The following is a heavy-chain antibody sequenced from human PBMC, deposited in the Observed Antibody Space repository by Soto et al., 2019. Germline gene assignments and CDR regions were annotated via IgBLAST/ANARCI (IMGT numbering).Heavy chain of an antibody. CDR3: SRWTSGSPDC. Sequence: EVQLVESGGGLVQPGGSLRLSCAASGFTLSDHYMDWVRQAPGKGLEWLGRTRNKANNYITEYATSVKGRFTISRDDSKTSVYLQLNSLESEDTAVYYCSRWTSGSPDCWGQGTLVTVSS. CDR1: GFTLSDHY. J-gene: IGHJ4*02. V-gene: IGHV3-72*01. D-gene: IGHD1-26*01. CDR2: TRNKANNYIT.